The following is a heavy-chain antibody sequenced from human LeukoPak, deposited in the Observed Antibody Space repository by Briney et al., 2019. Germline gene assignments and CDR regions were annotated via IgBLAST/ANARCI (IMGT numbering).Heavy chain of an antibody. CDR1: GGSISSGDYY. CDR2: INHSGGT. V-gene: IGHV4-39*07. J-gene: IGHJ4*02. Sequence: SETLSLTCTVSGGSISSGDYYWSWIRQPPGRGLEWIGEINHSGGTNYNPSLKSRVTISIDTSKNQFSLKLTSVTAADTAVYYCARGLPGYWGQGTLVIVSS. CDR3: ARGLPGY.